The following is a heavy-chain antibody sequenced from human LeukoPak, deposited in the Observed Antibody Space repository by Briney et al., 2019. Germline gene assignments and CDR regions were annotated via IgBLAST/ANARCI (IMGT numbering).Heavy chain of an antibody. Sequence: GGSLRLSCAASGLTFSSYAMHWVRQAPGKGLEWVAVISYDGSNKYYADSVKGRFTISRDNSKNTLYLQMNSLRAEDTAVYYCANYGDGGYWGQGTLVTVSS. D-gene: IGHD4-17*01. V-gene: IGHV3-30-3*01. CDR2: ISYDGSNK. CDR3: ANYGDGGY. CDR1: GLTFSSYA. J-gene: IGHJ4*02.